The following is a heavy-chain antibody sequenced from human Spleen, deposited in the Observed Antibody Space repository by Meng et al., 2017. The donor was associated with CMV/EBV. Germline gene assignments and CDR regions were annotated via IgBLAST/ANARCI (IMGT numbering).Heavy chain of an antibody. CDR3: ARGRFCDY. Sequence: GESLKISCAASGFTFDNYGMSWVRQAPGKGLEWVANIREDGREKYYVDSVKGRFTISRDNAKKSLYLQMNSLRAEDTAVYYCARGRFCDYWGQGIRVTVSS. J-gene: IGHJ4*02. CDR1: GFTFDNYG. CDR2: IREDGREK. V-gene: IGHV3-7*01.